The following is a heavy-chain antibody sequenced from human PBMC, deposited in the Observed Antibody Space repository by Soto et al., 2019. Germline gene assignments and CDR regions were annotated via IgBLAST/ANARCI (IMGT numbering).Heavy chain of an antibody. Sequence: GGSLRLSCAASGFTFSSYAMSWVRQAPGKGLEWVSAISGSGGSTYYADSVKGRFTISRDNSKNTLYLQMNSLRAEDTAVYYCAKDGISIAARIGTLDWYFDLWGRGTLVTVSS. V-gene: IGHV3-23*01. J-gene: IGHJ2*01. CDR3: AKDGISIAARIGTLDWYFDL. CDR1: GFTFSSYA. D-gene: IGHD6-6*01. CDR2: ISGSGGST.